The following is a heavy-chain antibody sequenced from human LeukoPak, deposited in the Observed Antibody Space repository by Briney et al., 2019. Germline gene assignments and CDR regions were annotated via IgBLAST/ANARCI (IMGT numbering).Heavy chain of an antibody. J-gene: IGHJ4*02. CDR1: GFTFSSYG. CDR3: ARGSYYDSSGFSILDY. Sequence: GGSLRLSCAASGFTFSSYGMTWVRQAPGKGLEWVSYISSSSSTIYYADSVKGRFTISRDNAKNSLYLQMNSLRAEDTAVYYCARGSYYDSSGFSILDYWGQGTLVTVSS. CDR2: ISSSSSTI. D-gene: IGHD3-22*01. V-gene: IGHV3-48*01.